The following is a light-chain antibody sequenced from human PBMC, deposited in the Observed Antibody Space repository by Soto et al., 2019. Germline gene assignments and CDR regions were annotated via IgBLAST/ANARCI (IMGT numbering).Light chain of an antibody. CDR1: SSDVGGYNY. J-gene: IGLJ3*02. CDR2: EVS. V-gene: IGLV2-14*01. Sequence: QSALTQPASVSGSPGQSITISCTGTSSDVGGYNYVSWYQQHPSKAPKLMIYEVSNRPSGVSNRFSGSKSGNTASLTISGLQAEDEADYYCSSYTSSSTGVFGGGTQLTVL. CDR3: SSYTSSSTGV.